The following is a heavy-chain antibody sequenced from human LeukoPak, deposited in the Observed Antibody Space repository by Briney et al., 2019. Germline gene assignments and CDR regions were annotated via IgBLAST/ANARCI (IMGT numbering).Heavy chain of an antibody. CDR2: IYYSGST. Sequence: PSETLSLTCTVSGGSISSSSYYWGWIRQPPGKGLEWIGSIYYSGSTYYNPSLKSRVTISVDTSKNQFSLKLSSVTAADTAVYYCAKRWRVVGTLLDVFDIWGQGTMVTVSS. J-gene: IGHJ3*02. D-gene: IGHD2-15*01. CDR3: AKRWRVVGTLLDVFDI. V-gene: IGHV4-39*07. CDR1: GGSISSSSYY.